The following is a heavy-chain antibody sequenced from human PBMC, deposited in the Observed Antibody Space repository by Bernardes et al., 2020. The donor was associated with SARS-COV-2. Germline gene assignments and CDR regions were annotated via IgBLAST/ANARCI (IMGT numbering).Heavy chain of an antibody. CDR3: ARAGSSWWFDP. CDR1: GFTFSSYA. J-gene: IGHJ5*02. V-gene: IGHV3-23*01. CDR2: ISGSGDAT. Sequence: GGSLRLSCAASGFTFSSYAMSWVRQAPGKGLEWVSTISGSGDATYYADSVKGRFTISRDNSKNTLYLQMSSLRSEDTAVYYCARAGSSWWFDPWGQGTLVTVSS.